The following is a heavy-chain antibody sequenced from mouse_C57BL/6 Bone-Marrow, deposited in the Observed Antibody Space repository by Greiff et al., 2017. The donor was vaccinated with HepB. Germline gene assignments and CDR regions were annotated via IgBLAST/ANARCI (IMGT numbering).Heavy chain of an antibody. Sequence: EVQLQQSGPELVKPGASVKISCKASGYTFTDYYMNWVKQSHGKSLEWIGDINPNNGGTSYNQKFKGKATLTVDKSSSTAYMELRSLTSEDSAVYYCARPLSDYDDDYYAMDYWGQGTSVTVSS. CDR2: INPNNGGT. CDR3: ARPLSDYDDDYYAMDY. V-gene: IGHV1-26*01. D-gene: IGHD2-4*01. CDR1: GYTFTDYY. J-gene: IGHJ4*01.